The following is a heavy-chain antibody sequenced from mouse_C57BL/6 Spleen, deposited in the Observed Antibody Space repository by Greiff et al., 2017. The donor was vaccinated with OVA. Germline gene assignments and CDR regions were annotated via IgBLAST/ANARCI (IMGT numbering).Heavy chain of an antibody. CDR2: IDPETGGT. CDR3: TRGAGNYR. D-gene: IGHD2-1*01. Sequence: QVQLQQSGAELVRPGASVTLSCKASGYTFTDYEMHWVKQTPVHGLEWIGAIDPETGGTAYNQKFKGKAILTADKSSSTAYMELRSLTSEDSAVYYCTRGAGNYRWGQGTLVTVSA. CDR1: GYTFTDYE. J-gene: IGHJ3*01. V-gene: IGHV1-15*01.